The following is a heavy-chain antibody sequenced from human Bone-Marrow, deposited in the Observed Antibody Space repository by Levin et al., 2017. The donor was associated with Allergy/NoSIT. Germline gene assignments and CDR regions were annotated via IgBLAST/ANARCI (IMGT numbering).Heavy chain of an antibody. V-gene: IGHV3-33*01. CDR1: GTTFTNYG. CDR3: ARGTGYTSTSYPIYFDY. D-gene: IGHD2-2*01. Sequence: RGESLKISCAVSGTTFTNYGFHWVRQAPGKGLEWVAGIWYNGKNKYYADSVKGRFTISRDNSKNTLYLQMNSLRVEDTAVYYCARGTGYTSTSYPIYFDYWGQGTMVTVSS. CDR2: IWYNGKNK. J-gene: IGHJ4*02.